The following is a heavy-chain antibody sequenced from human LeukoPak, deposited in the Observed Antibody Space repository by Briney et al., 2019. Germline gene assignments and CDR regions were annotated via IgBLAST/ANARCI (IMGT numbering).Heavy chain of an antibody. CDR3: ARFGPPNCSGGSCLFDY. CDR2: IYYSGTT. J-gene: IGHJ4*02. V-gene: IGHV4-31*03. Sequence: SETLSLTCTVSGGSISSGGYSWSWIRLHPGKGLEWIGYIYYSGTTYYNPSLRSRVTISVDTSKNQFSLRLSSVTAADTAVYYCARFGPPNCSGGSCLFDYWGQGTLVTVSS. CDR1: GGSISSGGYS. D-gene: IGHD2-15*01.